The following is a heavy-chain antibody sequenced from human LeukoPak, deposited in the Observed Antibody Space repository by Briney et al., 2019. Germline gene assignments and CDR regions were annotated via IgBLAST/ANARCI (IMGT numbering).Heavy chain of an antibody. CDR2: IYYSGST. V-gene: IGHV4-30-4*01. D-gene: IGHD3-10*01. Sequence: SETLSLTCTVSGGSISSGDYYWSWIRQPPGKGLEWIGYIYYSGSTYYSPSLKSRVTISVDTSKNQFSLKLSSVTAADTAVYYCARAITMVLNWFDPWGQGTLVTVSS. CDR3: ARAITMVLNWFDP. J-gene: IGHJ5*02. CDR1: GGSISSGDYY.